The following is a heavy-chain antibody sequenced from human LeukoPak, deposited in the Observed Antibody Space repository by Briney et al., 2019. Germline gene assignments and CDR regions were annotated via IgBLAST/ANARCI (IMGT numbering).Heavy chain of an antibody. D-gene: IGHD3-3*01. V-gene: IGHV3-74*01. CDR1: GFTFSSYW. Sequence: GGSLRLSCAASGFTFSSYWMHWVRQAPGKGPVWVARTNRDGSSTAYADSVKGRFTITKDNAKNTLYLLMNSLRAEDTAVYYCARDSVEWYIFDYWGQGTLVTVSS. CDR2: TNRDGSST. CDR3: ARDSVEWYIFDY. J-gene: IGHJ4*02.